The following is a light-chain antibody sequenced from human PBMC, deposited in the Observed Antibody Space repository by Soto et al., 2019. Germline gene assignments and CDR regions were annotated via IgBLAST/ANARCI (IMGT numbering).Light chain of an antibody. CDR2: DAS. Sequence: DIVMTQSPGTLSVSPGERATLSFRASQSVGTNLAWYQQKPGQAPRLLIYDASNRATGIPARFSGSGSGTEFTLTISSLQSEDFAVYYCQQYGSSPRTFGQGTKVDIK. CDR3: QQYGSSPRT. CDR1: QSVGTN. V-gene: IGKV3D-15*02. J-gene: IGKJ1*01.